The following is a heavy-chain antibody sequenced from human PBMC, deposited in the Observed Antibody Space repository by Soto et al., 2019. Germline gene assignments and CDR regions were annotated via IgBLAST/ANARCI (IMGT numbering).Heavy chain of an antibody. CDR3: ARNYYDSGGGFDY. CDR1: GFTVSSNY. D-gene: IGHD3-22*01. Sequence: EVQLVESGGGLIQPGGSLRLSCAASGFTVSSNYMSWVRQAPGKGLEWVSVIYSGGSTYYADSVKGRFTIPRENSKNTLYLQMNSLRAEDTAVYYCARNYYDSGGGFDYWGQGTLVTVSS. J-gene: IGHJ4*02. CDR2: IYSGGST. V-gene: IGHV3-53*01.